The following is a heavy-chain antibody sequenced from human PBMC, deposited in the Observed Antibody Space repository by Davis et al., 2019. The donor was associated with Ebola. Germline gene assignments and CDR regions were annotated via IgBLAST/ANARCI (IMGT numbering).Heavy chain of an antibody. CDR2: TNPSGGST. CDR1: SGISISHY. CDR3: ARALLWEYGMDV. V-gene: IGHV1-46*01. J-gene: IGHJ6*02. D-gene: IGHD1-26*01. Sequence: ASAQVSCNASSGISISHYMLCVRHHPRQGLEWMGVTNPSGGSTRYAQKFQGRVTMTRDTSTSTVYMELSSLRSEDTAVYYCARALLWEYGMDVWGQGTTVTVSS.